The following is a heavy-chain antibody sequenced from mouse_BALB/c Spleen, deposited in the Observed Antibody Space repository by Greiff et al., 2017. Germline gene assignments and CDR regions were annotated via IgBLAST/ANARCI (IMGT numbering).Heavy chain of an antibody. Sequence: EVQLVESGGGLVQPGGSRKLSCAASGFTFSSFGMHWVRQAPEKGLEWVAYISSGSSTIYYADTVKGRFTISRDNPKNTLFLQMTSLRSEDTAMYYCARSSLTDYWGQGTTLTVSS. D-gene: IGHD4-1*01. CDR1: GFTFSSFG. CDR2: ISSGSSTI. CDR3: ARSSLTDY. J-gene: IGHJ2*01. V-gene: IGHV5-17*02.